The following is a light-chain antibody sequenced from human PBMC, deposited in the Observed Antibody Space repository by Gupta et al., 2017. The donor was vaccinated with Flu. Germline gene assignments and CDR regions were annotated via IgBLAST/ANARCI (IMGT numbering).Light chain of an antibody. J-gene: IGKJ1*01. CDR1: QGISAW. CDR3: QRTDNFPWT. CDR2: AAS. V-gene: IGKV1-12*01. Sequence: GDTVTMTCWASQGISAWLAWYQQKPGKAPKLLMSAASSLESGVPTRFSGSGSGTDFTLTISRLQPEDFATYYCQRTDNFPWTFGQGTKVEIK.